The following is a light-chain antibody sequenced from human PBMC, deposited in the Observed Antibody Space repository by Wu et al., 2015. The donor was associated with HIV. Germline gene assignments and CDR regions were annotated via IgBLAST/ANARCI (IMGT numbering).Light chain of an antibody. CDR2: KAS. J-gene: IGKJ2*03. CDR1: QSISSW. V-gene: IGKV1-5*03. Sequence: DIQMTQPPSTLSASVGDSVTITCRASQSISSWLAWYQVKPGKAPKILIYKASSLETGVPSRFSGNGFGTDFALTISSLQPDDFATYYCQQYHSYSYSFGQGTKLEIK. CDR3: QQYHSYSYS.